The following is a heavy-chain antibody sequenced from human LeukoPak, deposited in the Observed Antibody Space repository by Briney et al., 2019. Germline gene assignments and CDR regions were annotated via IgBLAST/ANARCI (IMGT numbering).Heavy chain of an antibody. CDR3: ARSIGTPLGDQPYYFDY. D-gene: IGHD1-1*01. J-gene: IGHJ4*02. CDR1: GGSISSYY. Sequence: PSETLSLTCTVSGGSISSYYWSWIRQPAGKGLEWIGRIYTSGSTNYNPSLKSRVTISVDTSKNQFSLKLSSVTAADTAVYYCARSIGTPLGDQPYYFDYWGQGTLVTVSS. CDR2: IYTSGST. V-gene: IGHV4-4*07.